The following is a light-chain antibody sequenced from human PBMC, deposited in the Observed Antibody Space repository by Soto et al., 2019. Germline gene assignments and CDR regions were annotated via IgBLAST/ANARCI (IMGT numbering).Light chain of an antibody. CDR2: KAS. CDR1: QSISSW. V-gene: IGKV1-5*03. CDR3: QQYNSYSPYT. J-gene: IGKJ5*01. Sequence: DIQMTQSPSTLSGSVGDRVTITCRASQSISSWLAWYQQKPGKAPKLLIYKASSLESGVPSRFSGSGSGTEFTLTISSLQPDDFATYYCQQYNSYSPYTFGQGTRLEIK.